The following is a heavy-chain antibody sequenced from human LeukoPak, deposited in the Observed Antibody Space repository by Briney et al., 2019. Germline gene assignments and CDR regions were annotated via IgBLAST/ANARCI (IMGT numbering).Heavy chain of an antibody. D-gene: IGHD3-10*01. Sequence: PGGSLRLSCAASGFTFSSSAMSWVRQAPGKGLEWVSAISGSGGSTYYADSVKGRFTISRDNSKNTLYLQMNSLRAEDTAVYSCANTMVRGDYYYYGMDVWGQGTTVTVSS. CDR2: ISGSGGST. J-gene: IGHJ6*02. CDR1: GFTFSSSA. CDR3: ANTMVRGDYYYYGMDV. V-gene: IGHV3-23*01.